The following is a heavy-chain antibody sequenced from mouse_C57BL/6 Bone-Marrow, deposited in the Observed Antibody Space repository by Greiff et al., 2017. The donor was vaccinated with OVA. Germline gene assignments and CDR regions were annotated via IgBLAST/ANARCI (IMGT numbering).Heavy chain of an antibody. Sequence: QVQLQQSGPGLVAPSQSLSITCTVSGFSLTSYGVDWVRQSPGKGLEWLGVIWGVGSTNYNSAPKSRLSISKDNPKSQVFLKMNSLQTDDTAMYYCASLWLRREAYWGQGTLVTVSA. J-gene: IGHJ3*01. V-gene: IGHV2-6*01. D-gene: IGHD2-2*01. CDR3: ASLWLRREAY. CDR2: IWGVGST. CDR1: GFSLTSYG.